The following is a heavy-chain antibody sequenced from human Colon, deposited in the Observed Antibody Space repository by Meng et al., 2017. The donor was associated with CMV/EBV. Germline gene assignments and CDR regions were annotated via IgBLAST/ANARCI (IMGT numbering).Heavy chain of an antibody. CDR1: GGSISSYY. V-gene: IGHV4-59*01. CDR3: ARVVVVPAAMGRGWFDP. D-gene: IGHD2-2*01. CDR2: IYYSGST. Sequence: LSCTVSGGSISSYYWSWIRQPPGKGLEWIGYIYYSGSTNYNPSLKSRVTISVDTSKNQFSLKLSSVTAADTAVYYCARVVVVPAAMGRGWFDPWGQGTLVTVSS. J-gene: IGHJ5*02.